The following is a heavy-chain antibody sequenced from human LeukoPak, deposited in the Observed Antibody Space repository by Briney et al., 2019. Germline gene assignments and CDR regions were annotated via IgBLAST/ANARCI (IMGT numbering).Heavy chain of an antibody. CDR3: ARGLRWSDY. V-gene: IGHV4-59*01. CDR1: DDSITMYY. J-gene: IGHJ4*02. CDR2: VDHTGST. Sequence: PSETLSLTCSVSDDSITMYYWTWIRQPPGKGLEWIGYVDHTGSTNFNPSLNGRVSISRDTTKNLFSLRLRSVTAADTAVYFCARGLRWSDYWGQGTLVTVSS. D-gene: IGHD4-23*01.